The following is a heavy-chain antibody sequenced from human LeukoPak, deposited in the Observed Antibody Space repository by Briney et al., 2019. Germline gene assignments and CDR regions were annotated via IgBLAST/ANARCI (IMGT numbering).Heavy chain of an antibody. Sequence: GGSLRLSCAASGFTFSSYEMNWVRQAPGKGLEWVSYITSSGSIIYYAVSVKGRFTISRDNAKNSLFLQMNSLRAEDTAVYYCARSGLPGIAVAADFDYWGQGTLVTVSS. CDR2: ITSSGSII. J-gene: IGHJ4*02. CDR3: ARSGLPGIAVAADFDY. V-gene: IGHV3-48*03. D-gene: IGHD6-19*01. CDR1: GFTFSSYE.